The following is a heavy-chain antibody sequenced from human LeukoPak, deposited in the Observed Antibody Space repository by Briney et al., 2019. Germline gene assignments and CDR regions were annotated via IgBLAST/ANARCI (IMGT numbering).Heavy chain of an antibody. V-gene: IGHV1-69*13. Sequence: SVKVSCKASGGTFSSYAISWVRQAPGQGLEWMGGIIPIFGTANYAQEFQGRVTITADESTSRAYMELSSLRSEDTAVYYCASPSGYYGSGSCYYYYMDVWGKGTTVTISS. D-gene: IGHD3-10*01. J-gene: IGHJ6*03. CDR3: ASPSGYYGSGSCYYYYMDV. CDR1: GGTFSSYA. CDR2: IIPIFGTA.